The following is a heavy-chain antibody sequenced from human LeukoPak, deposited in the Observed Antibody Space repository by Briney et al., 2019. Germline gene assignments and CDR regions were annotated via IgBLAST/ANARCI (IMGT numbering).Heavy chain of an antibody. V-gene: IGHV3-48*03. D-gene: IGHD1-26*01. CDR1: GFTFSSYE. J-gene: IGHJ4*02. CDR3: AGGKWEPLDY. CDR2: ISSSGRTK. Sequence: GGSLRLSCAASGFTFSSYEMNWVRQAPGKGLEWVSYISSSGRTKYYADSVKGRFTISRDNAKNSLYLQMNSLRAEDTAVYDCAGGKWEPLDYWGQGTLVTVSS.